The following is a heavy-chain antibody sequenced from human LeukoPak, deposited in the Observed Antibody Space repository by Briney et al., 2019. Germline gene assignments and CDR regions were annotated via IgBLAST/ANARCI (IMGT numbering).Heavy chain of an antibody. V-gene: IGHV1-18*01. CDR1: GYTFTSYG. CDR2: ISAYNGNT. Sequence: ASVKVSCKASGYTFTSYGIGWVRQAPGQGLEWMGWISAYNGNTNYAQKLQGRVTLTTDKSTTTAYMELRSLRSDDTAVYYCARDTYFDTTPLDYWGQGTLVTVSS. D-gene: IGHD3-22*01. CDR3: ARDTYFDTTPLDY. J-gene: IGHJ4*02.